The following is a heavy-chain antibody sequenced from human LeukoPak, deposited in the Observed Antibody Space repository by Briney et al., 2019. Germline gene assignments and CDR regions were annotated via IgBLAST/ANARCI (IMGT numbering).Heavy chain of an antibody. CDR1: GFTFSSYA. Sequence: PGGSLRLSCAASGFTFSSYAMSWVRQAPGKGLEWVSAISGSGGSTYYADSVKGRFTISRDNSKNTLYLQMNSLRAEDTAVYYCAKGRYDSSGYYYERDAFDIWGQGTMVTVSS. D-gene: IGHD3-22*01. J-gene: IGHJ3*02. CDR2: ISGSGGST. V-gene: IGHV3-23*01. CDR3: AKGRYDSSGYYYERDAFDI.